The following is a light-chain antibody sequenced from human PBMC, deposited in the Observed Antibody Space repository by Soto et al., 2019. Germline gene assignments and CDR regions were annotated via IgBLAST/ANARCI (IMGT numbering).Light chain of an antibody. CDR3: SSYAGSNNLYV. Sequence: QSALTQPPSASGSPGQSVTISCTGTSSDVGGYNYVSWYQQHPGKAPKLMIYEASKRPSGVPDRFSGSKSGNTASLTVSGLQAEDEADYYCSSYAGSNNLYVFGTGTKLTVL. V-gene: IGLV2-8*01. CDR1: SSDVGGYNY. J-gene: IGLJ1*01. CDR2: EAS.